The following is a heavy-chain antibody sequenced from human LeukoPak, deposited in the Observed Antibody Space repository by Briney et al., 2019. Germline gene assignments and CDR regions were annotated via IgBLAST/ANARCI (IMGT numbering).Heavy chain of an antibody. Sequence: GGSLRLSCAASGFTCNSYAMHWVRQAPAKGLEWVALISYDGKHKYYADSMKGRFTISRDNSKNTLYLQMNSLRAEDTAVYYCAREDDDSNGIDVWGHGTTVTVSS. J-gene: IGHJ6*02. CDR2: ISYDGKHK. CDR1: GFTCNSYA. D-gene: IGHD4-11*01. V-gene: IGHV3-30*04. CDR3: AREDDDSNGIDV.